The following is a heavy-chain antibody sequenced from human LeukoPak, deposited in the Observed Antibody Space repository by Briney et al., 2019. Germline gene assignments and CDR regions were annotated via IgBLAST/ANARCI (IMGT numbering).Heavy chain of an antibody. CDR2: ISWNSGST. D-gene: IGHD6-19*01. Sequence: GGSLRLSCAASGFTFDDYAMHWVRQAPGKGLEWVSGISWNSGSTGYADSVKGRFTISRDNAKNSLYLQMNSLRAEDTALYYCAKVTVAGYYYYYGMDVWGQGTTVTVSS. CDR1: GFTFDDYA. V-gene: IGHV3-9*01. CDR3: AKVTVAGYYYYYGMDV. J-gene: IGHJ6*02.